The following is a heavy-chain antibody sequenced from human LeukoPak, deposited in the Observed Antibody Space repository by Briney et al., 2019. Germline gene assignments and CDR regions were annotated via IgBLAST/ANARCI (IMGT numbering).Heavy chain of an antibody. CDR1: GFTFSSHW. J-gene: IGHJ4*02. V-gene: IGHV3-7*01. CDR3: ARGPPYGSRSDYFDY. CDR2: IKKDVGEE. Sequence: LSGGSLRLSCAASGFTFSSHWMSWVRQAPGKGLEWVASIKKDVGEEFYVDSVKGRFTISRDNAKNSLSLHMNSLRVEDTAVYYCARGPPYGSRSDYFDYWGQGTLVTVSS. D-gene: IGHD3-10*01.